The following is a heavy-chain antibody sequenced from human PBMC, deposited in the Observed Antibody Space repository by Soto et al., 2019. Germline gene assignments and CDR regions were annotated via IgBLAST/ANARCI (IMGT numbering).Heavy chain of an antibody. D-gene: IGHD4-17*01. Sequence: SETLSLTCTVSGGSISSGDYYWSWIRQPPGKGLEWIGYIYYSGSTYYNPSLKSRVTISVDTSKNQFSLKLSSVTAADTAVYYCARVDYGDFYFDYWGQGTLVTVSS. J-gene: IGHJ4*02. CDR1: GGSISSGDYY. V-gene: IGHV4-30-4*01. CDR2: IYYSGST. CDR3: ARVDYGDFYFDY.